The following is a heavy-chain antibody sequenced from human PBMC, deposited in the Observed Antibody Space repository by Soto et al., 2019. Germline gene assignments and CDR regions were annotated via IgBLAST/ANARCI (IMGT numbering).Heavy chain of an antibody. V-gene: IGHV4-31*03. CDR3: ARKIPGYSYGYFDY. CDR1: GGSISSGGYY. J-gene: IGHJ4*02. CDR2: IYYSGST. D-gene: IGHD5-18*01. Sequence: PSETLSLTCTVSGGSISSGGYYWSWIRQHPGKGLEWIGYIYYSGSTYYNPSLKSRVTISVDTSKNQFSLKLSSVTAADTAVYYCARKIPGYSYGYFDYWGQGTLVTVSS.